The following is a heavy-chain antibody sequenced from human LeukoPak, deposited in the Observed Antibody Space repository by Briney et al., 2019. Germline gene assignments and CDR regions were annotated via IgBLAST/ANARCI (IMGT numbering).Heavy chain of an antibody. CDR1: GFTFSSYW. V-gene: IGHV3-7*01. J-gene: IGHJ6*03. CDR3: ASEKGSLNYYYYYYMDV. D-gene: IGHD3-10*01. CDR2: IKQDGSEK. Sequence: GGSLRLSCAACGFTFSSYWMSWVRQAPGKGLEWVANIKQDGSEKYYVDSVKGRFTISRDNAKNSLYLQMNSLRAEDTAVYYCASEKGSLNYYYYYYMDVWGKGTTVTVSS.